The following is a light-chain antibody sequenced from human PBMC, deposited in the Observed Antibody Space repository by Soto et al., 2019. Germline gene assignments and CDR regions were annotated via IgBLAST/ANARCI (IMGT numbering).Light chain of an antibody. V-gene: IGKV1-5*03. CDR1: QTISSL. CDR3: QQYYSYPRT. J-gene: IGKJ1*01. Sequence: DIQMTQSPSTLSGSVGDRVTITCRASQTISSLLAWYQQKPGKAPKLLIYKASTLKSGVPSRFSGSGSGTEFTLTISSLQPDDFATYYCQQYYSYPRTFGQGTKVDI. CDR2: KAS.